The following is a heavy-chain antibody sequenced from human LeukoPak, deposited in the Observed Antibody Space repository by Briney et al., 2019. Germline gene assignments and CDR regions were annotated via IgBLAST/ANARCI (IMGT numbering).Heavy chain of an antibody. Sequence: LTGGSLRLSCAASGFTFSSYEMNWVRQAPGKGLEWVSVMYSGGSTYYADSVKGRVAISRDNSQNTVFLQMNSVRVEDTAVYYCARSYSNHLFGMDVWGQGTAVTVSS. CDR3: ARSYSNHLFGMDV. CDR2: MYSGGST. J-gene: IGHJ6*02. CDR1: GFTFSSYE. D-gene: IGHD4-11*01. V-gene: IGHV3-66*01.